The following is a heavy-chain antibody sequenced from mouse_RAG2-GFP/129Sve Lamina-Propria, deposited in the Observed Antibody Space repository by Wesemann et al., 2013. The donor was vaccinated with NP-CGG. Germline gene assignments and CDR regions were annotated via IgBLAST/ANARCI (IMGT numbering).Heavy chain of an antibody. Sequence: DVQLQESGPGLVKPSQSLSLTCSVTGYSITSGYYWNWIRQFPGNKLEWMGYISYDGSNNYNPSLKNRISITRDTSKNQFFLKLNSVTTEDTATYYCAIIYYDYDGDGFGWGQGTLVTVSA. D-gene: IGHD2-4*01. CDR2: ISYDGSN. J-gene: IGHJ3*01. CDR1: GYSITSGYY. CDR3: AIIYYDYDGDGFG. V-gene: IGHV3-6*01.